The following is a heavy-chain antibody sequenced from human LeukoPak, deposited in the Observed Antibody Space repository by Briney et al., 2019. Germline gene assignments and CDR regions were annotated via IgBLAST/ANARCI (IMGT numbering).Heavy chain of an antibody. Sequence: SETLSLTCTVSGGSISSSSYYWGWIRQPPGKGLEWIGTIYYSGSTYYNPSLKSRVTISVDTSKNQFSLKLSSVTAADTAVYYCAIRGWSERGYYFDYWGQGTLVTVSS. CDR3: AIRGWSERGYYFDY. V-gene: IGHV4-39*07. CDR2: IYYSGST. D-gene: IGHD6-19*01. CDR1: GGSISSSSYY. J-gene: IGHJ4*02.